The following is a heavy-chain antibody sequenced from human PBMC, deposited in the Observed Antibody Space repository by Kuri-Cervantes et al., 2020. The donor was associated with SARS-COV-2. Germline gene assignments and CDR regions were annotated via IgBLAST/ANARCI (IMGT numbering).Heavy chain of an antibody. CDR1: GGSISSSSYY. CDR2: IYYSGST. CDR3: ARHDLTTETTRERGLDY. V-gene: IGHV4-39*01. Sequence: ESLKISCTVSGGSISSSSYYWGWIRQPSGRGLEWIGSIYYSGSTYYNPSLKSRVTIFVDTSKNQFSVKLRSVTAADTAVYYCARHDLTTETTRERGLDYWGQGTLVTVSS. D-gene: IGHD4-17*01. J-gene: IGHJ4*02.